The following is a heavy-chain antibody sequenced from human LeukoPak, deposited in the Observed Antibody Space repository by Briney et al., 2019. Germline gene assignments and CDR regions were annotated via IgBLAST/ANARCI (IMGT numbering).Heavy chain of an antibody. V-gene: IGHV4-59*08. Sequence: SETLSLTCSVSGGSISSYFWSWIRQPPGKGLEWIGYIYYSGSSKYNPSLKSRVTISVDTSKNQLSLKLTSVTAADTAVYYCARQESGIDSGNYVRAFDIWGQGTMVTVSS. CDR1: GGSISSYF. CDR2: IYYSGSS. CDR3: ARQESGIDSGNYVRAFDI. D-gene: IGHD1-26*01. J-gene: IGHJ3*02.